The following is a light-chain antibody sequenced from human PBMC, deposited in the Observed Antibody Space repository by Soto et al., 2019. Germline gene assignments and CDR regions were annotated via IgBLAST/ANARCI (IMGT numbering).Light chain of an antibody. V-gene: IGKV4-1*01. CDR3: QQYFSPQWT. CDR2: WAS. Sequence: DIVMTQSPDSLTVSLGERATINCKSSQSVLYSSNNRNYLAWYQQKPGQPPKLLIYWASTRESGVPDRFSGSGSGTDFTLTISSLQAEDGAVYYCQQYFSPQWTFGQGTKVDIK. J-gene: IGKJ1*01. CDR1: QSVLYSSNNRNY.